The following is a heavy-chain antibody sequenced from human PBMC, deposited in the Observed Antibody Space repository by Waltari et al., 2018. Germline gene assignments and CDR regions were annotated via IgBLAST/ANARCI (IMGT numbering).Heavy chain of an antibody. CDR1: GFSPITSGVS. D-gene: IGHD5-12*01. Sequence: QITLRESGPTLVKPTQTLTLTCSFSGFSPITSGVSVGWIRQPPGKALECLALIFWNHNKQYRPTLENRHTNTTDTSKRQVVHTVTNIDPVDTATYYCEHVRTDNRGYYPNDLYSWGQGTLDTVSS. V-gene: IGHV2-5*01. J-gene: IGHJ4*02. CDR2: IFWNHNK. CDR3: EHVRTDNRGYYPNDLYS.